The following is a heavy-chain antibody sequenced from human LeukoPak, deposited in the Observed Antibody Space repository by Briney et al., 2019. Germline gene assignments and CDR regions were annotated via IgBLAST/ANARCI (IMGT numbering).Heavy chain of an antibody. CDR1: GGSFSSYY. J-gene: IGHJ1*01. V-gene: IGHV4-34*01. CDR3: ARGPWIPISQLWWYFQH. D-gene: IGHD2-21*01. CDR2: INHSGST. Sequence: SETLSLTCAVYGGSFSSYYWSWIRQPPGKGLEWIGEINHSGSTNYNPSLKSRVTISVDTSKNQFSLKLSSVTAADTAVYYCARGPWIPISQLWWYFQHWGQGTLVTVSS.